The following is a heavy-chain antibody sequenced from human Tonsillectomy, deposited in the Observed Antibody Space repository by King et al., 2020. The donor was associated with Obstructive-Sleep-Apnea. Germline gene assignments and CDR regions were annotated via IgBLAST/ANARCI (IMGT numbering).Heavy chain of an antibody. CDR3: ARDRVGRDGYNRFDY. J-gene: IGHJ4*02. Sequence: VQLQESGPGLVKPSETLSLTCTVSGGSTNSYDGSWIRQTPGKGLEWIGYISYSGSTNYNPSLKSRVTISVDTSKNQFSLKPCSVTASATAVYYCARDRVGRDGYNRFDYWGQGTLVTVSS. CDR1: GGSTNSYD. V-gene: IGHV4-59*01. D-gene: IGHD5-24*01. CDR2: ISYSGST.